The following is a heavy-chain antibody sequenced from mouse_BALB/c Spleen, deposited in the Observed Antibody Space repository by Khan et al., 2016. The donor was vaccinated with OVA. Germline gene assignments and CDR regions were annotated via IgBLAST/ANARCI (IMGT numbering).Heavy chain of an antibody. V-gene: IGHV1S137*01. CDR3: ARGSGNARFAY. Sequence: QVQLLQSGAELVRPGVSVKISCKGSGYTFTDYAMHWVQQSHAKSLEWIGVISTYYGDADYNQKFKGKATMTVDKSSSTAYMELARLTSEDSAIYYCARGSGNARFAYWGQGTLVTVSA. J-gene: IGHJ3*01. D-gene: IGHD1-3*01. CDR1: GYTFTDYA. CDR2: ISTYYGDA.